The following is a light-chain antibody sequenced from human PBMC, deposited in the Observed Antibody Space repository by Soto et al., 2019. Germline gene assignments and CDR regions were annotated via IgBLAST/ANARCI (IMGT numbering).Light chain of an antibody. CDR3: QQYGSSGT. V-gene: IGKV3-20*01. CDR1: QSVNSN. J-gene: IGKJ1*01. CDR2: GAS. Sequence: EIMMTQSPVTLSVSPGERATLSCRASQSVNSNLAWYQQKPGQAPRLLIYGASSRATGIPDRFSGSGSGTDFTHTISRLEPEDFAVYYCQQYGSSGTFGQGTKVDIK.